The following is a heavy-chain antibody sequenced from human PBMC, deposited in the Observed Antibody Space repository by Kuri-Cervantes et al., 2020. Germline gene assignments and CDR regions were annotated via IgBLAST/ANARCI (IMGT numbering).Heavy chain of an antibody. V-gene: IGHV4-59*12. CDR3: ARGPPSTSVNWFDP. Sequence: GSLRLSCTVSGGSISSYCWSWIRQPPGKGLEWIANIYDSGSTNYNPSLEGRATITLDTSKNQFSLKLNPVTAADTAVYYCARGPPSTSVNWFDPWGQGTLVTVSS. J-gene: IGHJ5*02. D-gene: IGHD5/OR15-5a*01. CDR2: IYDSGST. CDR1: GGSISSYC.